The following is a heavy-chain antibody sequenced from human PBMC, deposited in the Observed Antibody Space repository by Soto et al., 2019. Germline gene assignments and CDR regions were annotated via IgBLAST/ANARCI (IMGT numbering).Heavy chain of an antibody. CDR1: GFTFSSYS. J-gene: IGHJ5*02. D-gene: IGHD2-8*01. CDR2: ISSSSSTI. V-gene: IGHV3-48*01. CDR3: ARRKEGYCTNGVCYINWFDP. Sequence: EVQLVESGGGLVQPGGSLRLSCAASGFTFSSYSMNWVRQAPGKGLEWVSYISSSSSTIYYADSVKGRFTISRDNAKNSLYLQMNSLRAEDTAVYYCARRKEGYCTNGVCYINWFDPWGQGTLVTVSS.